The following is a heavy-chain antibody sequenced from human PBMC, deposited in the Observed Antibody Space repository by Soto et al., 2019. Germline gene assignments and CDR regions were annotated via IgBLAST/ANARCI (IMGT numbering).Heavy chain of an antibody. CDR3: ARAYYYGSGSFPPPYYYYGMDV. CDR2: IYYSGST. D-gene: IGHD3-10*01. J-gene: IGHJ6*02. CDR1: GGSISSGGYS. Sequence: SETLSLTCAVSGGSISSGGYSWSWIRQPPGKGLEWIGYIYYSGSTNYNPSLKSRVTISVDTSKNQFSLKLSSVTAADTAVYYCARAYYYGSGSFPPPYYYYGMDVWGQGTTVTVSS. V-gene: IGHV4-61*08.